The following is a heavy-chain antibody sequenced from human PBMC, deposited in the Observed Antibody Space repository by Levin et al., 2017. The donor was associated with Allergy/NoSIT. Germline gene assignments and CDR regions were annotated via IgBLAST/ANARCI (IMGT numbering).Heavy chain of an antibody. CDR3: ASGARYGSGSYLPDY. J-gene: IGHJ4*02. V-gene: IGHV4-34*01. Sequence: GSLRLSCAVYGGSFSGYYWSWIRQPPGKGLEWIGEINHSGSTNYNPSLKSRVTISVDTSKNQFSLKLSSVTAADTAVYYCASGARYGSGSYLPDYWGQGTLVTVSS. D-gene: IGHD3-10*01. CDR2: INHSGST. CDR1: GGSFSGYY.